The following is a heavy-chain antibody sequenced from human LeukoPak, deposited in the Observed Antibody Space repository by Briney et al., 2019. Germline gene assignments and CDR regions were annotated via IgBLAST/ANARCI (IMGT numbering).Heavy chain of an antibody. V-gene: IGHV3-30*18. D-gene: IGHD3-10*01. J-gene: IGHJ4*02. CDR1: GFTFSSYG. CDR2: ISYDGSNK. Sequence: GGSLRLSCAASGFTFSSYGMHWVRQAPGKGLEWVAVISYDGSNKYYADSVKGRFTISRDNSKNTLYLQMNSLRAEDTAVYYCAKDGSIHLITMVRGVFSDYGGQGTLVTVSS. CDR3: AKDGSIHLITMVRGVFSDY.